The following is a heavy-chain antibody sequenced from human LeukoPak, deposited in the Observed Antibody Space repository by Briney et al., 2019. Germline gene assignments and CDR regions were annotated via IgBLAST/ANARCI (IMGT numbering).Heavy chain of an antibody. Sequence: PGGSLRLSCAASGFTFSSYAMSWVRQAPGKGLEWVSAISGSGGSTYYADSVKGRFTISSDNSKNTLYLQMNSLRAEDTAVYYCAKGETHFYYFDYWGQGTLVTVSS. J-gene: IGHJ4*02. CDR2: ISGSGGST. D-gene: IGHD5-24*01. CDR1: GFTFSSYA. CDR3: AKGETHFYYFDY. V-gene: IGHV3-23*01.